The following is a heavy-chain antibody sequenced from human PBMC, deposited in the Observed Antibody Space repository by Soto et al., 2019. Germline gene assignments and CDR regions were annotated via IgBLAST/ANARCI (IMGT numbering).Heavy chain of an antibody. CDR1: GGSVSSGSYY. CDR3: ARGRGYYDTSYFDY. J-gene: IGHJ4*02. D-gene: IGHD3-22*01. CDR2: KYYSGST. V-gene: IGHV4-61*01. Sequence: PSETLSLTCTVSGGSVSSGSYYWSWIRQPPGKGLEWIGYKYYSGSTNCNPSLKSRVSISVDTSKNQFSLKLSSVTAADTAVYYCARGRGYYDTSYFDYWGQGTLVTVSS.